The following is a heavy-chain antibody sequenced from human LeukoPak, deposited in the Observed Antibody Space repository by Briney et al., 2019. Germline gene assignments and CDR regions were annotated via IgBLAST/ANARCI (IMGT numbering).Heavy chain of an antibody. CDR1: GFAFDSYA. Sequence: SLRLSCAASGFAFDSYAMHWVRQAPGKGLEGVSGIAWNGGNTGFADSVKGRFTISRDNAENSLYLQMSSLTPEDTAFYFCAKDMNSYGSGSSYNPWGPFDSWGQGTLVTVSS. J-gene: IGHJ4*02. CDR2: IAWNGGNT. CDR3: AKDMNSYGSGSSYNPWGPFDS. D-gene: IGHD3-10*01. V-gene: IGHV3-9*01.